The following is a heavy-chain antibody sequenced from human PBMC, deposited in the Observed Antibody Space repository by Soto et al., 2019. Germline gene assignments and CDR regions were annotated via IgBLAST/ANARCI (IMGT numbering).Heavy chain of an antibody. CDR3: ARAYYDFWTSYHYGMDV. V-gene: IGHV4-30-2*01. J-gene: IGHJ6*02. CDR2: IYQSGST. Sequence: QLQLQESGSGLVKPSQTLSLTCAVSGVSISSDGYSWSWIRQPPGKGLEWIGFIYQSGSTYYNPSLKSRGTRSVDRSKNQFSLKRTSVTAADTAVYYCARAYYDFWTSYHYGMDVWGQGTTVTVSS. D-gene: IGHD3-3*01. CDR1: GVSISSDGYS.